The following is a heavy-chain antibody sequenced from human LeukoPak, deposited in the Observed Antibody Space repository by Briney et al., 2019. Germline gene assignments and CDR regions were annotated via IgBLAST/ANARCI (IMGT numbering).Heavy chain of an antibody. CDR3: ARRDSYYYGSGSYYKYMDV. V-gene: IGHV4-39*01. CDR2: IYYSGST. CDR1: GGSISSSSYY. J-gene: IGHJ6*03. Sequence: TLSLTCTVSGGSISSSSYYWGWIRQPPGKGLEWIGSIYYSGSTYYNPSLKSRVTISVDTSKNQFSLKLSSVTAADTAVYYCARRDSYYYGSGSYYKYMDVWGKGTTVTISS. D-gene: IGHD3-10*01.